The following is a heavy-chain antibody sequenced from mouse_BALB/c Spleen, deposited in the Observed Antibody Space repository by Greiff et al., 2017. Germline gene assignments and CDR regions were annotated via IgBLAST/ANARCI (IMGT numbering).Heavy chain of an antibody. D-gene: IGHD2-4*01. J-gene: IGHJ4*01. CDR3: ARDEIYYDYDGLGAMDY. CDR2: IWGDGST. Sequence: QVQLQQSGPGLVAPSQSLSITCTVSGFSLTGYGVNWVRQPPGKGLEWLGMIWGDGSTDYNSALKSRLSISKDNSKSQVFLKMNSLQTDDTARYYCARDEIYYDYDGLGAMDYWGQGTSVTVSS. CDR1: GFSLTGYG. V-gene: IGHV2-6-7*01.